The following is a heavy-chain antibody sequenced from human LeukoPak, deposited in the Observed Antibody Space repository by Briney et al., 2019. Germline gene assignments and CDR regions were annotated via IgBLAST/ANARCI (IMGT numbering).Heavy chain of an antibody. D-gene: IGHD3-22*01. J-gene: IGHJ4*02. CDR1: GGSISSGGYY. Sequence: SQTLSLTCTVSGGSISSGGYYWNWIRQPPGKGLEWIGYIYHSGSTYYNPSLRSRVTISVDRSKNQFSLKLSSVTAADTAVYYCARGMDSSGYYYHLYYFNYWGQGTLVTVSS. CDR3: ARGMDSSGYYYHLYYFNY. V-gene: IGHV4-30-2*01. CDR2: IYHSGST.